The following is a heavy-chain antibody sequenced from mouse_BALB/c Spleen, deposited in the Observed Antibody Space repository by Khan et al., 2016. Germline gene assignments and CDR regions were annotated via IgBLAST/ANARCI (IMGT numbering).Heavy chain of an antibody. CDR3: ARGGTTVVALYYAIDY. Sequence: VQLKQSGPELMKPGASVKISCKASGYSFTSYYMHWVKQSHGKSLEWIGYIDHFNGGTSYNQKFKGKATLTVDKSSSTAYMHLSSLTSEDSAVYSCARGGTTVVALYYAIDYWGQGTSVTVSS. J-gene: IGHJ4*01. D-gene: IGHD1-1*01. V-gene: IGHV1S135*01. CDR2: IDHFNGGT. CDR1: GYSFTSYY.